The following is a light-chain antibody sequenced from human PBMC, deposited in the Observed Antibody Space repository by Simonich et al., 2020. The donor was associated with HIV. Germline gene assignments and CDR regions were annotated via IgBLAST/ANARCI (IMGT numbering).Light chain of an antibody. V-gene: IGLV3-25*03. Sequence: SYELTQPPSVSVSPGQTARITCSGYALPKKYAYWYQQKPGQAPVLVIYKDTERPSGIPERFSGSSSGTTVTLTISGVQAEDEADYHCQSGDSSGTYVVFGGGTKLTVL. CDR2: KDT. CDR1: ALPKKY. CDR3: QSGDSSGTYVV. J-gene: IGLJ2*01.